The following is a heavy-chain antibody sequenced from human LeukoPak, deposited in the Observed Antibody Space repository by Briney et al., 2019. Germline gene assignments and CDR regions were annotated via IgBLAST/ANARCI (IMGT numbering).Heavy chain of an antibody. V-gene: IGHV3-15*01. J-gene: IGHJ4*02. CDR2: IKSKTDDGTT. CDR3: TTDKVAGTAVPFDY. CDR1: GFTFSNAW. Sequence: PGGSLRLSCAASGFTFSNAWMSWVRQAPGKGLEWVGRIKSKTDDGTTDYAAPVKGRFTTSRDDSKNTLYLQMNSLKTEDTAVYYCTTDKVAGTAVPFDYWGQGTLVTVSS. D-gene: IGHD6-19*01.